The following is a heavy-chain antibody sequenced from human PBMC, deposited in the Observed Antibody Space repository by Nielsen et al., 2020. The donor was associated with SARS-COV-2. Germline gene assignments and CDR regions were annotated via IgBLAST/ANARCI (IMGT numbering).Heavy chain of an antibody. D-gene: IGHD6-13*01. CDR3: ARRKRIAAAGTWY. Sequence: SETLSLTCTVSGGSISSYYWSWIRQPPGKGLEWIGSIYYSGSTYYNPSLKSRVTISVDTSKNQFSLKLSSVTAADTAVYYCARRKRIAAAGTWYWGQGTLVTVSS. CDR2: IYYSGST. CDR1: GGSISSYY. J-gene: IGHJ4*02. V-gene: IGHV4-59*05.